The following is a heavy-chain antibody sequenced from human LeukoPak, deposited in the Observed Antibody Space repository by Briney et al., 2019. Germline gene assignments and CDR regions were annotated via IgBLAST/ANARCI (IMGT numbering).Heavy chain of an antibody. J-gene: IGHJ4*02. V-gene: IGHV3-30-3*01. CDR2: ISYDGSNK. Sequence: GRSLRLSCAVSGFTFSSYAMHWVRQAPGKGLEWVAVISYDGSNKYYADSVKGRFTISRDNSNNTLYLQMNSLRAEDTAVYYCAPYDYWGQGTLVTVSS. CDR1: GFTFSSYA. CDR3: APYDY.